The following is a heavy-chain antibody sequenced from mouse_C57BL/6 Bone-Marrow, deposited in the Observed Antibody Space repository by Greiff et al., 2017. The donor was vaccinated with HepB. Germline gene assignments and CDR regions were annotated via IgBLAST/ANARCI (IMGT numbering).Heavy chain of an antibody. J-gene: IGHJ4*01. V-gene: IGHV14-1*01. Sequence: VQLQQSGAELVRPGASVKLSCTASGFNIKDYYMHWVKQRPEQGLEWIGRIDPEDGDTEYAPKFQGKATMTADTSSNTAYLQLSSLTSEDTAVYYCTPTTGVARDYAMDYWGQGTSVTVSS. CDR2: IDPEDGDT. CDR3: TPTTGVARDYAMDY. D-gene: IGHD1-1*01. CDR1: GFNIKDYY.